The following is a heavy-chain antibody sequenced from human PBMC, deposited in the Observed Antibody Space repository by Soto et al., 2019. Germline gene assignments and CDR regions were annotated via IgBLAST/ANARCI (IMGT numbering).Heavy chain of an antibody. D-gene: IGHD1-26*01. V-gene: IGHV7-4-1*01. CDR3: ARDKRSGSFYADSEGYYYYGMDV. CDR2: ISTNTGNR. J-gene: IGHJ6*02. CDR1: GYTFINYA. Sequence: ASVKVSCKASGYTFINYAMNWVRQAPGQGLEWMAWISTNTGNRTCAQGFTGRFVFSLDTSVSTTDLRICSLKAEDTAVYYCARDKRSGSFYADSEGYYYYGMDVWGQGTTVTVSS.